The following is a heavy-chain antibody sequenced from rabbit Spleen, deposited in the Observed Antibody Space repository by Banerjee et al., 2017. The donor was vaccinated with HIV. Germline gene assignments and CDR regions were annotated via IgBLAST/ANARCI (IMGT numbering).Heavy chain of an antibody. D-gene: IGHD2-1*01. V-gene: IGHV1S45*01. CDR1: GFDFSSSYW. Sequence: QEQLKETGGGLVQPGGSLKLSCKASGFDFSSSYWICWVRQAPGKGLEWIACIYVGSGGGTKYASWAKGRFTISKTSSTTVTLEMTSLTVADTATFFCGRAGEGGYGYLDLWGPGTLVTVS. CDR2: IYVGSGGGT. CDR3: GRAGEGGYGYLDL. J-gene: IGHJ4*01.